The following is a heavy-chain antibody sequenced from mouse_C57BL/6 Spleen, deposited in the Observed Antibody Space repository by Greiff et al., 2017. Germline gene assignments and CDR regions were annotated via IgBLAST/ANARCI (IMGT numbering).Heavy chain of an antibody. CDR3: ARHGVTTVVAKDYFDY. D-gene: IGHD1-1*01. J-gene: IGHJ2*01. Sequence: EVQVVESGGDLVKPGGSLKLSCAASGFTFSSYGMSWVRQTPDKRLEWVATISSGGSYTYYPDSVKGRFTISRDNAKNTLYLQMSSLKSEDTAMYYCARHGVTTVVAKDYFDYWGQGTTLTVSS. CDR2: ISSGGSYT. CDR1: GFTFSSYG. V-gene: IGHV5-6*01.